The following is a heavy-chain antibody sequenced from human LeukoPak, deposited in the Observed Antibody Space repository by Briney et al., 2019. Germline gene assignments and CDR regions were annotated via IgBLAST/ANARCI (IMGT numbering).Heavy chain of an antibody. Sequence: PSETLSLTCTVSGGSISSGGYYWSWIRQHPGKGLEWIGYIYHSGSTYYNPSLKSRVTISADTSKNQFSLTLSSVTAADTAVYYCARGMAAVEFDYWGQGTLVTVSS. J-gene: IGHJ4*02. CDR3: ARGMAAVEFDY. CDR1: GGSISSGGYY. CDR2: IYHSGST. V-gene: IGHV4-31*03. D-gene: IGHD6-13*01.